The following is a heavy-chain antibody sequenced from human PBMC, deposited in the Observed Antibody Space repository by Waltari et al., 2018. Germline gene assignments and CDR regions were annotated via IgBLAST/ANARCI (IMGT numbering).Heavy chain of an antibody. D-gene: IGHD3-22*01. V-gene: IGHV4-34*01. CDR2: INHSGST. Sequence: QVQLQQWGAGLLKPSETLSLTCAVYGGSFSGYYWSWIRQPPGKGLEWIGEINHSGSTNYNPSLKSRVTISVDTSKNQFSLKLSSVTAADTAMYYCARHWPSGGYSGGGFDIWGQGTLVTVSS. J-gene: IGHJ3*02. CDR1: GGSFSGYY. CDR3: ARHWPSGGYSGGGFDI.